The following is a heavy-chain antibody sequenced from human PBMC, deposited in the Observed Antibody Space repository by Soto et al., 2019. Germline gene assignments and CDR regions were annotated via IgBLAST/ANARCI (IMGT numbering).Heavy chain of an antibody. Sequence: QVQLVQSGAEVKKPGASVKVSCKASGYTFTSYGISWVRQAPGQGLEWMGWISAYNGNTNYAQKLQGRVTMTTDTSTSTAYMELSSLRSDDTAVYYCAREGITMIVVSYGMDVWGQGTTVTVSS. D-gene: IGHD3-22*01. CDR3: AREGITMIVVSYGMDV. J-gene: IGHJ6*02. CDR2: ISAYNGNT. V-gene: IGHV1-18*04. CDR1: GYTFTSYG.